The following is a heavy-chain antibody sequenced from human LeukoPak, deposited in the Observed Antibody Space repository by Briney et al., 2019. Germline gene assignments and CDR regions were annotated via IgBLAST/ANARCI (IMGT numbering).Heavy chain of an antibody. D-gene: IGHD3-22*01. V-gene: IGHV4-31*03. CDR2: IYYSGST. J-gene: IGHJ4*02. Sequence: PSETLSLTCTVSGGSISSGGYYWSWIRQHPGKGLEWIGYIYYSGSTYYNPSLKSRVTISVDTSKNQFSLKLSSVTAADTAVYYCARDLNYDSSGYLVFDYWGQGTLVTVSS. CDR3: ARDLNYDSSGYLVFDY. CDR1: GGSISSGGYY.